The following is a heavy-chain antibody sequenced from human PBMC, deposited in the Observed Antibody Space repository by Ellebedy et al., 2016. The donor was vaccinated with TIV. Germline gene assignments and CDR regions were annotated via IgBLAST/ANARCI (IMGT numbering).Heavy chain of an antibody. CDR1: GFTFADHA. D-gene: IGHD5-18*01. Sequence: GGSLRLSCAASGFTFADHAMYWVRQFPGKGLEWVSGISWNSGRIDYADSVKGRFTVSRDNARTSLYLQMHSLRPDDTAFYYCVKDAHRKYSSASVSFGSWGQGTLVTVSS. CDR3: VKDAHRKYSSASVSFGS. J-gene: IGHJ5*02. CDR2: ISWNSGRI. V-gene: IGHV3-9*01.